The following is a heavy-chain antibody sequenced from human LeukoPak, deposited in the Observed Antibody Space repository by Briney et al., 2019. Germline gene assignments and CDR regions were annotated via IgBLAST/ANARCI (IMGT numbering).Heavy chain of an antibody. Sequence: GGSLRLSCSASGFTFSSYALIWVRQAPGKGLEWVSGISGSGGSTYSADSVKGRFTISRDNSKNTLYLQMNNLRADDTAVYYCAKGTAGEYYSYYYMDVWGKGTTVTVSS. J-gene: IGHJ6*03. CDR1: GFTFSSYA. D-gene: IGHD2/OR15-2a*01. V-gene: IGHV3-23*01. CDR3: AKGTAGEYYSYYYMDV. CDR2: ISGSGGST.